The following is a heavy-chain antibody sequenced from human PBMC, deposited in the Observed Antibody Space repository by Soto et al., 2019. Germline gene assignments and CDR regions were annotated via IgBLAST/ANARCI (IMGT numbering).Heavy chain of an antibody. V-gene: IGHV4-59*01. Sequence: SHPRTVSWGTIIEYDGSRIRKTQEKGLEWIGYMYNTGSTVYNPSFKSRVTISVDTSKNQFSLKLNSVTAADTAVYYCVRHLWGDCGTAYYALDVWRQGTTVPVSS. D-gene: IGHD2-21*02. J-gene: IGHJ6*01. CDR3: VRHLWGDCGTAYYALDV. CDR1: WGTIIEYD. CDR2: MYNTGST.